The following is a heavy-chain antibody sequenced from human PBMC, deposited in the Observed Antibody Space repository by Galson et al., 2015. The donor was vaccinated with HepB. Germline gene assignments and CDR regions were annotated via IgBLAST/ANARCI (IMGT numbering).Heavy chain of an antibody. CDR3: ARDGDSTLTNYYGYHTDV. J-gene: IGHJ6*03. CDR2: TCYRSKWYN. Sequence: CAISGDSVSSSIAAWHWIRQSPSRGLEWLGRTCYRSKWYNEYAVSVKSRISFNADTSRNQFSLLVNSVTPEDAAVYYCARDGDSTLTNYYGYHTDVWGRGTTVTVSS. V-gene: IGHV6-1*01. CDR1: GDSVSSSIAA. D-gene: IGHD2-21*02.